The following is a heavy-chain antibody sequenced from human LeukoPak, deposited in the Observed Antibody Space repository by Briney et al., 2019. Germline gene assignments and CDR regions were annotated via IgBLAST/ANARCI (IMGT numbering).Heavy chain of an antibody. D-gene: IGHD3-3*01. CDR2: IYYSGST. V-gene: IGHV4-39*07. CDR1: GGSINSRSYY. J-gene: IGHJ3*02. CDR3: VILDLWNLEGAFDI. Sequence: SETLSLTCTVSGGSINSRSYYWGWIRQPPGKGLEWIGSIYYSGSTYYNPSLKSRVTISVDMSKNQFSLKLSSVTAADTALYYCVILDLWNLEGAFDIWGQGTMVTVSS.